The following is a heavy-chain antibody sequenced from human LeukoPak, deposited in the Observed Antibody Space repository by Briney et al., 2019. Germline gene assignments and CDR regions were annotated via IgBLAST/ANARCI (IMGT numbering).Heavy chain of an antibody. Sequence: GASVKVSCKASGYTFTSYGINWVRQAPGQGLEWMGWINPNSGGTNYAQKFQGRVTMTRDTSISTAYMELSRLRSDDTAVYYCARETSYYYDSSDPDYWGQGTLVTVSS. CDR1: GYTFTSYG. D-gene: IGHD3-22*01. J-gene: IGHJ4*02. V-gene: IGHV1-2*02. CDR2: INPNSGGT. CDR3: ARETSYYYDSSDPDY.